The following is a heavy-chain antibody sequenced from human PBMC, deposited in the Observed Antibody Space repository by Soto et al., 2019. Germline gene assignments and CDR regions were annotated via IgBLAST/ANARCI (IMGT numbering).Heavy chain of an antibody. V-gene: IGHV4-38-2*01. J-gene: IGHJ4*01. CDR1: GFSISSGFY. D-gene: IGHD5-12*01. CDR3: ARGKATWYRHYYFDY. Sequence: NLSLTCAVSGFSISSGFYWGWIRQHPGKGLEWIGNIYHSGSTYYNPSLKSRVTISADTSKNLLSLRLRSLTAADTAVYFCARGKATWYRHYYFDYWGQEPRSPSPQ. CDR2: IYHSGST.